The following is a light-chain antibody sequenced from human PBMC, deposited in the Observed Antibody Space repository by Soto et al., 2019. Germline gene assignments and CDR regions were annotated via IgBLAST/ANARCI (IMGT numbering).Light chain of an antibody. CDR3: QQRSSWPIT. Sequence: IVLTHSAATLSFSPGEIAALSCRASQSVSRYLAWYQQKPGQAPRLLIYDASNRAAGIPARFSGSGSGTDFTLTISSLEPEDFAVYYCQQRSSWPITFGQGTRLEIK. J-gene: IGKJ5*01. CDR1: QSVSRY. V-gene: IGKV3-11*01. CDR2: DAS.